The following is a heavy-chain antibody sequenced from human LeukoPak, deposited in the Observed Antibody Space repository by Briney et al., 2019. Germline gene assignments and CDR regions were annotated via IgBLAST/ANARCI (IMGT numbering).Heavy chain of an antibody. Sequence: GGSLRLSCAASGFTFSSYSVNWVRQAPGKGLEWVSYISSSSSTIYYADSVKGRFTISRDNAKNSLYLQMNSLRAEDTAVYYCASLLDYDFWSGWAKDAFDIWGQGTMVTVSS. CDR1: GFTFSSYS. CDR2: ISSSSSTI. CDR3: ASLLDYDFWSGWAKDAFDI. D-gene: IGHD3-3*01. J-gene: IGHJ3*02. V-gene: IGHV3-48*04.